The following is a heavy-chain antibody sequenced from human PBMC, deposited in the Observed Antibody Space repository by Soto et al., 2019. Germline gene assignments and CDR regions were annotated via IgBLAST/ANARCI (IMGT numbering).Heavy chain of an antibody. V-gene: IGHV4-30-4*01. CDR2: IYYSGST. Sequence: SETLSLTCTVSGGSISSGDYYWSWIRQPPGKGLEWIGYIYYSGSTYYNPSLKSRVTISVDTSKNQFSLKLSFVTAADTAVYYCARIKRITIFGLVIDKPRPYYYYGMDVWGQGTTVTVSS. CDR3: ARIKRITIFGLVIDKPRPYYYYGMDV. J-gene: IGHJ6*02. D-gene: IGHD3-3*01. CDR1: GGSISSGDYY.